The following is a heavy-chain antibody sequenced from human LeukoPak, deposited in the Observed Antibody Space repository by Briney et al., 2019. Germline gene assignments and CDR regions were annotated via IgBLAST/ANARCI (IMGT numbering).Heavy chain of an antibody. D-gene: IGHD5-18*01. V-gene: IGHV3-23*01. CDR2: ISGSGGST. CDR1: GFTFRSYA. CDR3: AKVNTAMGLDY. Sequence: GWALRLYCAASGFTFRSYAMSWVRQAPGNGLDWVSAISGSGGSTYYADSVKGRFTISRDNSKTTLYLQMNSLRAEDTAVYYCAKVNTAMGLDYRGQGTLVTVSS. J-gene: IGHJ4*02.